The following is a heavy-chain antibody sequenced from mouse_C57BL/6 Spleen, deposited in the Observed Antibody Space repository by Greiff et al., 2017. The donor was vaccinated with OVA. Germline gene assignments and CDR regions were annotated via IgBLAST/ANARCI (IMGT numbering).Heavy chain of an antibody. CDR1: GYTFTDYE. CDR3: TRSTGSSYGLYYFDY. V-gene: IGHV1-15*01. J-gene: IGHJ2*01. CDR2: IDPETGGT. D-gene: IGHD1-1*01. Sequence: VQLVESGAELVRPGASVTLSCKASGYTFTDYEMHWVKQTPVHGLEWIGAIDPETGGTAYNQKFKGKAILTADKSSSTAYMELRSLTSEDSAVYYCTRSTGSSYGLYYFDYWGQGTTLTVSS.